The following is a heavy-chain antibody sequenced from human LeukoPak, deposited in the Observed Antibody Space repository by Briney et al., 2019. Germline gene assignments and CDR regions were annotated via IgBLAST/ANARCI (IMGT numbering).Heavy chain of an antibody. CDR2: ISTSSSYI. CDR3: ARGADGVSSNSRGWFDP. D-gene: IGHD2-15*01. V-gene: IGHV3-21*01. CDR1: GFTFSSYS. Sequence: PEGSLRLSCTASGFTFSSYSMNWVRQAPGKGLEWVSSISTSSSYIYYADSVKGRFTISRDNARNSLYLQMNTLRAEDTAVYSCARGADGVSSNSRGWFDPWGQGTLVTVSS. J-gene: IGHJ5*02.